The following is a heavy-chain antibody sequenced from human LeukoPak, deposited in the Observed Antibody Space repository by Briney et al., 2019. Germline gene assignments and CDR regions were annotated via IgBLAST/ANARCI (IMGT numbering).Heavy chain of an antibody. CDR1: GFTFSSYG. CDR3: AKGRTIWWWFDASAI. J-gene: IGHJ3*02. CDR2: ISHDGGRP. D-gene: IGHD2-21*01. V-gene: IGHV3-30*18. Sequence: GGSLRLSCAASGFTFSSYGMHWVRQAPGKGLEWVAVISHDGGRPSYADSVKGRFPISRDNSKNTLYLQMSSLGPEDTAVYYCAKGRTIWWWFDASAIWGQGTMVTVSS.